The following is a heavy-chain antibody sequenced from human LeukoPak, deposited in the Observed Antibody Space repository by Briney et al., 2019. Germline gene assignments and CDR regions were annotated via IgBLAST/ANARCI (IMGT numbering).Heavy chain of an antibody. Sequence: GGSLRLSCAASGFTFSSYSMNWVRQAPGKGLEWVSSISSSSSYIYYADSVKGRFTISRDNAKNSLCLQMNSLRAEDTAVYYCARLPNLQTTIFGVVNDYWGQGTLVTVSS. V-gene: IGHV3-21*01. CDR1: GFTFSSYS. J-gene: IGHJ4*02. D-gene: IGHD3-3*01. CDR3: ARLPNLQTTIFGVVNDY. CDR2: ISSSSSYI.